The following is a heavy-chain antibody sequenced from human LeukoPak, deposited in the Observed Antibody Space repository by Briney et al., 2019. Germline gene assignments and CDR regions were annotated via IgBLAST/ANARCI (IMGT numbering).Heavy chain of an antibody. J-gene: IGHJ4*02. CDR3: ARDGGGYYYERYFDY. V-gene: IGHV3-7*01. Sequence: GGSLRLSCAASGFTFSSYWMSWVHQAPGKGLEWVANIKQDGSEKYYVDSVKGRFTISRDNAKNSLYLQMNSLRAEDTAVYYCARDGGGYYYERYFDYWGQGTLVTVSS. CDR2: IKQDGSEK. CDR1: GFTFSSYW. D-gene: IGHD3-22*01.